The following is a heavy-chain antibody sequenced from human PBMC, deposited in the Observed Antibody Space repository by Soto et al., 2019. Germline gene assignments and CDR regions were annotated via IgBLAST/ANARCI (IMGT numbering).Heavy chain of an antibody. V-gene: IGHV3-33*01. CDR1: GFTFSSYG. CDR2: IWYDGSNK. CDR3: ARNTQWLVRPYYYYYYGMDV. Sequence: QVQLVESGGGVVQPGRSLRLSCAASGFTFSSYGMHWVRQAPGKGLEWVAVIWYDGSNKYYADSVKGRFTISRDNSKNTLYLQMNSPRAEDTAVYYCARNTQWLVRPYYYYYYGMDVWGQGTTVTVSS. D-gene: IGHD6-19*01. J-gene: IGHJ6*02.